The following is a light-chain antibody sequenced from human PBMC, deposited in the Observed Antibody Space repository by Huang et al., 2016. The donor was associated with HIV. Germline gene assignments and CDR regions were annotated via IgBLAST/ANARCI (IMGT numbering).Light chain of an antibody. CDR2: GAS. CDR3: QQYNNWPRT. V-gene: IGKV3-15*01. J-gene: IGKJ2*01. Sequence: ERVMTQSPDTLSVSPGERATLYCRASQYVSSNLAWYQQKPGQAPRLLVYGASTRVIDIPARFIGSGSGTDFTLTISSLQSEDSAVYYCQQYNNWPRTFGQGTKLEIK. CDR1: QYVSSN.